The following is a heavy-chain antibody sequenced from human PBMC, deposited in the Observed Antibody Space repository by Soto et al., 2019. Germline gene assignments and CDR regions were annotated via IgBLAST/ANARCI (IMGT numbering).Heavy chain of an antibody. CDR2: IYYSGST. D-gene: IGHD3-22*01. CDR3: ARLTYYYDSSGYSDDNYYYGRDV. CDR1: GGSISSYY. V-gene: IGHV4-59*08. Sequence: SETLSLTCTVSGGSISSYYWSWIRQPPGKGLEWIGYIYYSGSTNYNPSLKSRVTISVDTSKNQFSLKLSSVTAADTAVYYCARLTYYYDSSGYSDDNYYYGRDVWGQGTTVTVSS. J-gene: IGHJ6*02.